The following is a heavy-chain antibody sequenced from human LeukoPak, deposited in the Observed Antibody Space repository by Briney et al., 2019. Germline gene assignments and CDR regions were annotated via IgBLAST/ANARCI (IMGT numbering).Heavy chain of an antibody. CDR2: IYPRDGST. Sequence: ASVKVSCKASGYTFTSNYIHWVRQAPGQGLEWMGMIYPRDGSTSYAQKFQGRVTVTRDTSTSTVHMELSGLRSEDTAVYYCARDQEGFDYWAQGILVTVSS. CDR3: ARDQEGFDY. J-gene: IGHJ4*02. V-gene: IGHV1-46*01. CDR1: GYTFTSNY.